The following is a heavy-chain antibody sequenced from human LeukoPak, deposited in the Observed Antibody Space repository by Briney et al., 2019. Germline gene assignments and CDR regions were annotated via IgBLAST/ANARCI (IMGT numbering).Heavy chain of an antibody. CDR3: ARDDYDILTGYFPFDY. Sequence: ASVKVSCKASGYTFTRYGISWVRQAPGQGLEWMGWISAYNGNTNYAQKLQGRVTMTTDTSTSTAYMELRSLRSDDTAVYYCARDDYDILTGYFPFDYWGQGTLVTVSS. CDR2: ISAYNGNT. V-gene: IGHV1-18*01. J-gene: IGHJ4*02. CDR1: GYTFTRYG. D-gene: IGHD3-9*01.